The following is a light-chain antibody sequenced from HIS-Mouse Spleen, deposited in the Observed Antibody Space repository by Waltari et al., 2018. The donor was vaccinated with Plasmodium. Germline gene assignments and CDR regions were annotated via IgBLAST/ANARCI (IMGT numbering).Light chain of an antibody. J-gene: IGLJ3*02. CDR2: GKN. V-gene: IGLV3-19*01. CDR1: SLTSYY. Sequence: SSELTQDPAVSVALGQTVRITFHGASLTSYYASLYQQKPGQAPVLVIYGKNNRPSGIPDRFSGSSSGNTASLTITGAQAEDEADYYCNSRDSSGNHQVFGGGTKLTVL. CDR3: NSRDSSGNHQV.